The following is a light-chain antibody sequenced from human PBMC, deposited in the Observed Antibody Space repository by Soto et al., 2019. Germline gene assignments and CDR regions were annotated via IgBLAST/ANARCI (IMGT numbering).Light chain of an antibody. Sequence: QSVLTQPPSVSGAPGQRVTISCTGSSSNIGAGFDVHWYQQLPGTAPKLLIYGNSNRPSGVPDRFSGSKSGTLASLAITGLQAEEEADYYCQSSDRSLSGPMVFGGGTKLTVL. J-gene: IGLJ2*01. CDR2: GNS. CDR1: SSNIGAGFD. V-gene: IGLV1-40*01. CDR3: QSSDRSLSGPMV.